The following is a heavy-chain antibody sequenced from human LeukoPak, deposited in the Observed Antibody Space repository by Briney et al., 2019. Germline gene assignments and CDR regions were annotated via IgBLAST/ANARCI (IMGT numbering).Heavy chain of an antibody. Sequence: SGGSLRLSCAASGFTFSSYAMSWVRQAPGKGLEWVSIISRTSESIFYADSVKGRFTISRDNAKNSLYLQMNGLRAEDTAAYYCARGATDTTRWFDPWGQGTLVTVSS. D-gene: IGHD1-7*01. CDR3: ARGATDTTRWFDP. CDR2: ISRTSESI. J-gene: IGHJ5*02. V-gene: IGHV3-21*01. CDR1: GFTFSSYA.